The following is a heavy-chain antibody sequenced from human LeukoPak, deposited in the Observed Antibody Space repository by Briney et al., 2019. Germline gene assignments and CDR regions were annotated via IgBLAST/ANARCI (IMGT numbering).Heavy chain of an antibody. J-gene: IGHJ4*02. V-gene: IGHV1-69*13. CDR3: ARAPPYDSSGYYFDY. Sequence: SVKVSCTASGGTFSSYAISWVRQAPGQGLEWMGGIIPIFGTANYAQKFQGRVTITADESTSTAYMELSSLRSEDTAVYYCARAPPYDSSGYYFDYWGQGTLVTVSS. D-gene: IGHD3-22*01. CDR1: GGTFSSYA. CDR2: IIPIFGTA.